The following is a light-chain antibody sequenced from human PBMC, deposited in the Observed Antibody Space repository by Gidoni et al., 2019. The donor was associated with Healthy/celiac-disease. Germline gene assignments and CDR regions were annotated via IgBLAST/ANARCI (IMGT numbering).Light chain of an antibody. CDR2: WAS. J-gene: IGKJ1*01. CDR1: QSVLYSSNNKNY. Sequence: DIVMTQSPDSLAVSLGERATINCKSSQSVLYSSNNKNYLAWYPQKPGQPPKLLIYWASTRESGVPARFSGSGSGTDFTLTISSLQAEDVAVYYCQQYYSTPLTFGQXTKVEIK. V-gene: IGKV4-1*01. CDR3: QQYYSTPLT.